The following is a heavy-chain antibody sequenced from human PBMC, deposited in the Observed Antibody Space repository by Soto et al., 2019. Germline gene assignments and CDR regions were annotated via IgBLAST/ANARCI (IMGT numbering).Heavy chain of an antibody. CDR3: ARELVLRYFDWSLSFCWFDP. V-gene: IGHV3-30-3*01. CDR1: EFTFSSYA. CDR2: ISYDGNNK. Sequence: PGGSLRLSCVGSEFTFSSYAMQRVRQAPGKGLESGAVISYDGNNKYYADSVKGRFTISRDNSKNTLYLQMSGLKTDDTAVYYCARELVLRYFDWSLSFCWFDPWGQGTLVTVSS. D-gene: IGHD3-9*01. J-gene: IGHJ5*02.